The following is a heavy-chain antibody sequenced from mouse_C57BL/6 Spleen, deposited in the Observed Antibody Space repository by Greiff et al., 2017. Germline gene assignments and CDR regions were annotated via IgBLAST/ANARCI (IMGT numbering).Heavy chain of an antibody. CDR1: GYAFSSYW. CDR3: ARGGYGYGEGTWFAY. Sequence: QVQLQQSGAELVKPGASVKISCKASGYAFSSYWMNWVKQRPGKGLEWIGQIYPGDGDTNYNGQFKGKATLTADKSSSTAYMQLSSLTSEDSAVYFCARGGYGYGEGTWFAYWGQGTLVTVSA. D-gene: IGHD2-2*01. J-gene: IGHJ3*01. V-gene: IGHV1-80*01. CDR2: IYPGDGDT.